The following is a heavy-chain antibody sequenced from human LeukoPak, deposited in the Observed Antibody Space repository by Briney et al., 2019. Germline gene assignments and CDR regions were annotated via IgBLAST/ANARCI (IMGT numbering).Heavy chain of an antibody. D-gene: IGHD2-21*01. CDR1: RGSITSGGYS. V-gene: IGHV4-30-2*01. Sequence: SETLSLTCTVSRGSITSGGYSWNWIRQPPGKGLEWIGYISDRGPAYYNPSLKSRFTISVDRPKNQFSLTVTSVTAADTDVYFCACSRQASGLLGSWGQGTLVAVSS. CDR3: ACSRQASGLLGS. CDR2: ISDRGPA. J-gene: IGHJ4*02.